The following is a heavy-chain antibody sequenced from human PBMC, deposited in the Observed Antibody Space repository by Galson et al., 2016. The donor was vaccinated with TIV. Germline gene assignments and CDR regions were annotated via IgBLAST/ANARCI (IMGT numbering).Heavy chain of an antibody. V-gene: IGHV3-66*02. D-gene: IGHD2/OR15-2a*01. J-gene: IGHJ1*01. Sequence: SLRLSCAASGFSVSDNYINWVRQAPGKGLEWVSIFSNSDYTNYADSVKGRFTISRDTSKYTLYLQMNSLRPEDTAIYYCAQERSSVITQYFQYWGQGTLVTVSS. CDR2: FSNSDYT. CDR1: GFSVSDNY. CDR3: AQERSSVITQYFQY.